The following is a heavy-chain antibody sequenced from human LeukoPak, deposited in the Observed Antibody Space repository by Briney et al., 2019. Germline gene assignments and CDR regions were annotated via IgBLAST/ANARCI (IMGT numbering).Heavy chain of an antibody. V-gene: IGHV3-30*18. Sequence: PGGSLRLSCAASGLTFSSHWMHWVRQAPGKGLEWVTLVSYDGSNKYYADSVKGRFTISRDNSKKTLYLQMNSLRAEDTAVYYCAKQGASRDFDYWGQGTLVTVSS. CDR3: AKQGASRDFDY. CDR1: GLTFSSHW. J-gene: IGHJ4*02. CDR2: VSYDGSNK.